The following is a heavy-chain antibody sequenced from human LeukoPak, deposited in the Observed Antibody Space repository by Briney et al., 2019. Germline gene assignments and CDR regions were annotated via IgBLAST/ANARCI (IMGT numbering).Heavy chain of an antibody. CDR1: GGSISSYY. D-gene: IGHD3-3*01. V-gene: IGHV4-4*07. J-gene: IGHJ6*03. CDR2: IYTSGST. Sequence: SQTLSLTCTVSGGSISSYYWSWIRQPAGKGLEWIGRIYTSGSTNYNPSLKSRVTMSVDTSKNQFSLRLSSVTAADTAVYYCARVRKDDYDFWSGYSYYMDVWGKGTTVTVSS. CDR3: ARVRKDDYDFWSGYSYYMDV.